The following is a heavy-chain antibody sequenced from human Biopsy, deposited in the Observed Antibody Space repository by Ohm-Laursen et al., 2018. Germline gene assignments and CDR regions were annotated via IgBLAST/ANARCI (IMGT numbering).Heavy chain of an antibody. D-gene: IGHD1-26*01. CDR2: IILMFGTA. CDR1: GGTFINYA. Sequence: PSVKASCKASGGTFINYAISWVRQTPGQGREWMGGIILMFGTANYAQMFQGRVTISADESTSTSYMELSSLTTEDTAIYYCARGPHSGSHSCFDYWGRGTLVTVSS. J-gene: IGHJ4*02. CDR3: ARGPHSGSHSCFDY. V-gene: IGHV1-69*01.